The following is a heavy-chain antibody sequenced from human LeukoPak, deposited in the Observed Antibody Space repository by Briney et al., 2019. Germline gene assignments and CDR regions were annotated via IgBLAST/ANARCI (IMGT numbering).Heavy chain of an antibody. J-gene: IGHJ4*02. CDR1: GFTFSSYG. D-gene: IGHD5-18*01. CDR2: ISYDGSNK. Sequence: PGRSLRLSCAASGFTFSSYGMHWVRQAPGKGLEWVAVISYDGSNKYYADSVKGRFTISRDNSKNTLYLQMNRLRAEDTAVYYCAKGDSGYSYADIDYWGQGTLVTVSS. V-gene: IGHV3-30*18. CDR3: AKGDSGYSYADIDY.